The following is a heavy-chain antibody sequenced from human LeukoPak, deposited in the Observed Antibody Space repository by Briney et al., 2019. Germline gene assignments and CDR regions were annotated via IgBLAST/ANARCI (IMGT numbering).Heavy chain of an antibody. V-gene: IGHV3-7*01. Sequence: PGGSLRLSCAASGFTFSSYWMSWVRQAPGKGLEWVANIKKDGSEKNYADSVEGRFTISRDNAKNSLYLQMNSLRAEDTAVYYCATEGEVGFGYLYWGQGTLVTVSS. D-gene: IGHD5-18*01. CDR3: ATEGEVGFGYLY. CDR1: GFTFSSYW. CDR2: IKKDGSEK. J-gene: IGHJ4*02.